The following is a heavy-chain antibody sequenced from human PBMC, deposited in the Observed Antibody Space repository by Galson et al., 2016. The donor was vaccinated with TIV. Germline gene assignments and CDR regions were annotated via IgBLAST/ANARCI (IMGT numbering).Heavy chain of an antibody. CDR2: INPNSGGT. V-gene: IGHV1-2*02. CDR3: ARDDGSTSGSNF. CDR1: GYTFTDYY. J-gene: IGHJ4*02. Sequence: SCKASGYTFTDYYVHWVRQAPGQGLEWMGWINPNSGGTIYAQKFQGRVTMTRDTSISTAFMEVKKLRYDDTALYFCARDDGSTSGSNFWGQGTLVTASS. D-gene: IGHD3-22*01.